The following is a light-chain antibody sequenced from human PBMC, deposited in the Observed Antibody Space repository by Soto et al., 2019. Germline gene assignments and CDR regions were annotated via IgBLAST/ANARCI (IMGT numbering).Light chain of an antibody. CDR3: QQFNKWPRT. Sequence: VMTQSPATLSVSPGERATLSCRASQSVSTNLAWYQQRPGQAPRLIISGAYTRATGIPARFSGSGSGTEFTLTISSPQSEDFAIYYCQQFNKWPRTFGQGTRVEIK. V-gene: IGKV3-15*01. CDR1: QSVSTN. CDR2: GAY. J-gene: IGKJ1*01.